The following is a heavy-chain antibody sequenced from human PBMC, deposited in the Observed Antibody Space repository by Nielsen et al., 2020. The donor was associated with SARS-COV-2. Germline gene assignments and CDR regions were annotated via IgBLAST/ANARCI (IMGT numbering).Heavy chain of an antibody. J-gene: IGHJ6*02. CDR2: IWYDGSNK. CDR1: GFTFSSYG. Sequence: GGSLRLSCAASGFTFSSYGMHWVRQAPGKGLEWVAVIWYDGSNKYYADSLKGRFTISRDNAKNSLYLQMNSLRAEDTAVYYCASIAAADTTSYYYYGMDVWGQGTTVTVSS. D-gene: IGHD6-13*01. V-gene: IGHV3-33*03. CDR3: ASIAAADTTSYYYYGMDV.